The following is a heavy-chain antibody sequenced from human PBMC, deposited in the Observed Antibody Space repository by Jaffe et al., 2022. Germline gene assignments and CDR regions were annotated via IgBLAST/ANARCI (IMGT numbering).Heavy chain of an antibody. V-gene: IGHV4-61*02. Sequence: QVHLQESGPGQAKPSQTLSLTCSVSDGSISSNGYSWNWIRQPAGKGLEWIGRIFISGSTNYNPSLKSRVTISLDKSQNQFSLKLTSVTAADTAIYFCAARYCSGVRCSGFDSWGQGTRVTVSS. CDR1: DGSISSNGYS. CDR3: AARYCSGVRCSGFDS. CDR2: IFISGST. D-gene: IGHD2-15*01. J-gene: IGHJ5*01.